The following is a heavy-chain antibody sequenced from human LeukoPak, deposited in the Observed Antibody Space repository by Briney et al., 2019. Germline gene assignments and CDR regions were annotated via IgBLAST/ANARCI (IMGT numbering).Heavy chain of an antibody. V-gene: IGHV4-39*07. J-gene: IGHJ4*02. CDR1: GGSISRSNYY. Sequence: SETLSLTCIVSGGSISRSNYYWGWIRQSPGKGLEWIGSIYYSGNTYYNPSLKSRVTISVDTSKNQFSLKLTSVSAADTAVYYCARLSGSPHPPFDYWGQGTLVTVSS. CDR2: IYYSGNT. D-gene: IGHD1-26*01. CDR3: ARLSGSPHPPFDY.